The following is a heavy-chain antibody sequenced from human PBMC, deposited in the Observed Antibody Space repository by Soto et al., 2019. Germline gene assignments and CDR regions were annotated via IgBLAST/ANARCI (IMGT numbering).Heavy chain of an antibody. Sequence: GGSLRLSCAASGVTFSSYWMHWVRQAPGKGLVWVSRINSDGSSTSYADSVKGRFTISRDNAKNTLYLQMNSLRAEDTAVYYCARVVVPAAHNWFDPWGQGTLVTVSS. CDR1: GVTFSSYW. D-gene: IGHD2-2*01. J-gene: IGHJ5*02. CDR2: INSDGSST. CDR3: ARVVVPAAHNWFDP. V-gene: IGHV3-74*01.